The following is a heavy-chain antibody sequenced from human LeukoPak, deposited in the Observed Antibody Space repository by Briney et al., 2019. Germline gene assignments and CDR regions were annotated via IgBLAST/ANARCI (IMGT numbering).Heavy chain of an antibody. D-gene: IGHD3-10*01. CDR2: ISAYNGNT. CDR3: ARAMVNCFDP. V-gene: IGHV1-18*01. Sequence: GASVKVSCKASGHTFTNYGITWVRQAPGQGLEWMGWISAYNGNTNYAQKFQGRVTMTRDTSISTAYMELSRLRSDDTAVYYCARAMVNCFDPWGQGTLVTVSS. J-gene: IGHJ5*02. CDR1: GHTFTNYG.